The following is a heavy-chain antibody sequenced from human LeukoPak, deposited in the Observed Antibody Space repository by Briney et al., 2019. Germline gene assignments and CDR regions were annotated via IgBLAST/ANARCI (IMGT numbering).Heavy chain of an antibody. D-gene: IGHD1-26*01. Sequence: GKSLRLSCAASGFTFNTYGMHWVRQAPGKGLEWVAVIWSDGSHRTYADSVRGRFTISRDNSKSTLYLQMNSLRTEDTAVYYCATDRGGYPFDYWGQGTLVTVSS. CDR2: IWSDGSHR. J-gene: IGHJ4*02. CDR1: GFTFNTYG. CDR3: ATDRGGYPFDY. V-gene: IGHV3-33*01.